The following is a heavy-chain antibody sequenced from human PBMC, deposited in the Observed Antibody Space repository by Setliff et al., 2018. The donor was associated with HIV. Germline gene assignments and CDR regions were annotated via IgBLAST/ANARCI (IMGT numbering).Heavy chain of an antibody. CDR1: GFIFSTYG. Sequence: PGGSLRLSCEASGFIFSTYGMHWVRQAPGKGLEWVTFIRNDASNTYYADSVKGRFTISRDDSKNTLFLQMDSLRPEDTALYYCAKTNGWFLIDYWGQGTLVTVSS. D-gene: IGHD6-19*01. CDR3: AKTNGWFLIDY. CDR2: IRNDASNT. J-gene: IGHJ4*02. V-gene: IGHV3-30*02.